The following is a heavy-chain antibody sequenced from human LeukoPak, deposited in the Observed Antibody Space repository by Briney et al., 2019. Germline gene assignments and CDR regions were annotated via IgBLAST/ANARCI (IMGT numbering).Heavy chain of an antibody. Sequence: PSETLSLTCAVYGGSFSGYYWSWIRQPPGRGLEWIGEINHSGSTNYNPSLKSRVTISVDTSKNQFSLKLSSVTAADTAVYYCARVRGFASRYSSSWRYSDYWGQGTLVTVSS. V-gene: IGHV4-34*01. CDR1: GGSFSGYY. CDR2: INHSGST. CDR3: ARVRGFASRYSSSWRYSDY. J-gene: IGHJ4*02. D-gene: IGHD6-13*01.